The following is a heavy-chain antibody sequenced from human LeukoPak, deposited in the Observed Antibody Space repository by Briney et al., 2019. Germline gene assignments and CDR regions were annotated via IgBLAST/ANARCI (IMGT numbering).Heavy chain of an antibody. D-gene: IGHD3-10*01. V-gene: IGHV3-23*01. CDR1: GFTFSSYA. CDR3: ANVVNPLLWFGELAPAHFDH. J-gene: IGHJ4*02. CDR2: ISGSGGST. Sequence: GGSLRLSCAASGFTFSSYAMSWVRQAPGKGLEWVSAISGSGGSTYYADSVKGRFTISRDNSKNTLYLQMNSLRAEDTAVYYCANVVNPLLWFGELAPAHFDHWGQGTLVTVSS.